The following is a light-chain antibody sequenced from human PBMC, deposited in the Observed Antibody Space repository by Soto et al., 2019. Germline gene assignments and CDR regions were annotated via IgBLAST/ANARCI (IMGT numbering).Light chain of an antibody. Sequence: EIVMTQSPATLSVSPGERATLSCRASQSISSNLAWYQQKPGQAPRLLIYGASTRATAIPARFSGSGSGTEFTLTISSLQPDDFATYYCQHYNSYSEAFGQGTKVDIK. CDR2: GAS. V-gene: IGKV3-15*01. J-gene: IGKJ1*01. CDR1: QSISSN. CDR3: QHYNSYSEA.